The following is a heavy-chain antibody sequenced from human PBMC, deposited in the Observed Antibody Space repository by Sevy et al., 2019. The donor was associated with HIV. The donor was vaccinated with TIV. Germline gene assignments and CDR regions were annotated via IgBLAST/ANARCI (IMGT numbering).Heavy chain of an antibody. D-gene: IGHD2-15*01. CDR3: AGDDRSGGDYYYYGMDV. V-gene: IGHV4-59*01. CDR1: GGSISSYY. CDR2: IYYSGST. J-gene: IGHJ6*02. Sequence: SETLSLTCTVSGGSISSYYWSWIRQPPGKGLEWIGYIYYSGSTNYNPSLKSRVTISVDRSKNQFSLKLSAVTAADTAVYYCAGDDRSGGDYYYYGMDVWGQGTTVTVSS.